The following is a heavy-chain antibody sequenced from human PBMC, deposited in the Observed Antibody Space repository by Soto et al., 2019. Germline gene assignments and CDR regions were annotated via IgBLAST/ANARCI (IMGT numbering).Heavy chain of an antibody. D-gene: IGHD6-19*01. CDR3: ARDSIAVAGRPRVPYMDV. CDR1: GFTFSSYT. Sequence: GGTLRLSCADSGFTFSSYTMSWVRQAPGKGLEWVSAISGSGGSTYYADSVKGRFTISRDNAKNSLYLQMNSLRAEDTAVYYSARDSIAVAGRPRVPYMDVWGKGTTVTVSS. CDR2: ISGSGGST. J-gene: IGHJ6*03. V-gene: IGHV3-23*01.